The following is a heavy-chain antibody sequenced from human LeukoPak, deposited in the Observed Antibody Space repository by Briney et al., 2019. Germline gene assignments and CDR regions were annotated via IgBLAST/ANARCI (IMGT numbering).Heavy chain of an antibody. J-gene: IGHJ1*01. CDR1: GFTFDDYA. CDR2: ISWNSGSI. V-gene: IGHV3-9*01. Sequence: GGSLRLSCAASGFTFDDYAMHWVRQAPGKGLEWVSGISWNSGSIGYADSVKGRFTISRDNAKNSLYLQMNSLRAEDTALYYCAKDADYYYDSSGYYPSQHWGQGTLVTVSS. CDR3: AKDADYYYDSSGYYPSQH. D-gene: IGHD3-22*01.